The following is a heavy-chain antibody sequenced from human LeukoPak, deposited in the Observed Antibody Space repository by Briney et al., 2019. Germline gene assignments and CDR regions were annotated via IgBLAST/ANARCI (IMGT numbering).Heavy chain of an antibody. CDR3: AKDMGGYFDH. D-gene: IGHD3-16*01. J-gene: IGHJ4*02. CDR1: GFTFDDYA. V-gene: IGHV3-9*01. Sequence: GGSLRLSCAASGFTFDDYAMHWVRQAPGKGLEWASGITWNSDTIGYADSVKGRFTVSRDNAKSSLYLQMTSLRPEDTALYYCAKDMGGYFDHWGQGTLVTVTS. CDR2: ITWNSDTI.